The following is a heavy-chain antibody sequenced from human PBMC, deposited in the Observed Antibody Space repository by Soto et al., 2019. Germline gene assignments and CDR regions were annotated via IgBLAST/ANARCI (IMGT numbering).Heavy chain of an antibody. V-gene: IGHV4-59*01. CDR1: GGSISCYS. D-gene: IGHD3-10*01. Sequence: SETLSLTCTVSGGSISCYSWSWIRQPPGKGLEWIGYIYYSGCTNYNPSLKSRVSMSVDASKNQFSLKLSSVTAADTAVYYCARDPGGDTAFDIWGQGTMVTVSS. CDR3: ARDPGGDTAFDI. J-gene: IGHJ3*02. CDR2: IYYSGCT.